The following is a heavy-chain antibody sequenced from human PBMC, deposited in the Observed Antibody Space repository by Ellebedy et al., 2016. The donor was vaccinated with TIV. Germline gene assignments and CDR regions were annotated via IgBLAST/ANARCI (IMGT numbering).Heavy chain of an antibody. CDR1: GFAFRSFE. CDR2: IRYDGTNK. D-gene: IGHD1-26*01. CDR3: AKLPDSGAYFY. V-gene: IGHV3-30*02. Sequence: GESLKISCAVSGFAFRSFEMNWVRQAPGKGLERVAFIRYDGTNKYYADSVKGRFSISRDNSKNTLYLQMDSLRAEDTAVYYCAKLPDSGAYFYWGQGTLVTVSS. J-gene: IGHJ4*02.